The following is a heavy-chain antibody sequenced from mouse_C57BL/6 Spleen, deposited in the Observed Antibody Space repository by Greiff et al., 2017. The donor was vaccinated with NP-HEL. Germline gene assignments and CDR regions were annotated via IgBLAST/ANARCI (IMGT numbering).Heavy chain of an antibody. CDR2: IYPGSGST. CDR3: ARGGEVGLRVGY. J-gene: IGHJ2*01. CDR1: GYTFTSYW. Sequence: QVQLQQPGAELVKPGASVKMSCKASGYTFTSYWITWVKQRPGQGLEWIGDIYPGSGSTNYNEKFKSKATVTVDTSSSTAYMQLSTQASEDSAVYYCARGGEVGLRVGYWGQGTTLTVSS. V-gene: IGHV1-55*01. D-gene: IGHD1-1*02.